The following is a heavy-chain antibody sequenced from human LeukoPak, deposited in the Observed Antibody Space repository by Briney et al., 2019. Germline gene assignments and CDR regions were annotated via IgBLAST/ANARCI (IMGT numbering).Heavy chain of an antibody. CDR2: IQYDGSNK. CDR3: AKLSPEKVAATLGVSRSDY. Sequence: GGSLRLSCAASGFTFSGYGMHWVRQAPGKGLEWVALIQYDGSNKYYADSVKGRFTIARDNSKNTLYLQMNSLRTEDTAVYYCAKLSPEKVAATLGVSRSDYWGQGTLVTVSS. J-gene: IGHJ4*02. D-gene: IGHD2-15*01. V-gene: IGHV3-30*02. CDR1: GFTFSGYG.